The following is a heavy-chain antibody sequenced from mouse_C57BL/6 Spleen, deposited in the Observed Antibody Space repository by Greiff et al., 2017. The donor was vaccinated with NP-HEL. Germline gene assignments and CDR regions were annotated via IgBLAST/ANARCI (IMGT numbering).Heavy chain of an antibody. V-gene: IGHV3-6*01. CDR3: ARDLYYDYDYFAY. D-gene: IGHD2-4*01. Sequence: EVQLQESGPGLVKPSQSLSLTCSVTGYSITSGYYWNWIRQFPGNKLEWMGYISYDGSNNYNPSLKNRISITRDTSKNQFFLKLNSVTTEDTATYYCARDLYYDYDYFAYWGQGTLVTVSA. J-gene: IGHJ3*01. CDR2: ISYDGSN. CDR1: GYSITSGYY.